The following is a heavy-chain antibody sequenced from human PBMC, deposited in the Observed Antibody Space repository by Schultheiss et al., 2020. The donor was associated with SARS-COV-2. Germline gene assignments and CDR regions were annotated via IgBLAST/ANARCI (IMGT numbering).Heavy chain of an antibody. V-gene: IGHV3-23*01. D-gene: IGHD1-26*01. Sequence: GGSLRLSCAASGFTVSSNYMSWVRQAPGKGLEWVSAISGSGGSTYYADSVKGRFTISRDNSKNTLYLQMNSLRAEDTAVYYCAKVDGSYRVWGQGTTVTVSS. CDR1: GFTVSSNY. CDR3: AKVDGSYRV. CDR2: ISGSGGST. J-gene: IGHJ6*02.